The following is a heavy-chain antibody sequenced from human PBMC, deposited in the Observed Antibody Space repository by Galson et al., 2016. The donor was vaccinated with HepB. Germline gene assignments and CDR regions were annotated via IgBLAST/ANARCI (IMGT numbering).Heavy chain of an antibody. J-gene: IGHJ2*01. CDR1: GGSISQNNW. Sequence: SETLSLTCGVSGGSISQNNWWTWVRQAPGMGLEWIGEVFHSGNSVYNPSLKSRVSISVDKSKNHLSLRLTSVTAADTAIYFCTRHSKLSDWYFDLWGRGTLVTVSS. CDR2: VFHSGNS. CDR3: TRHSKLSDWYFDL. D-gene: IGHD1-26*01. V-gene: IGHV4/OR15-8*01.